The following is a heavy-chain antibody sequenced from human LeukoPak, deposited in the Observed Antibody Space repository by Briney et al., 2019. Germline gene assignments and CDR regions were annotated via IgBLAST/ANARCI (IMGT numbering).Heavy chain of an antibody. CDR1: GGSISSSSYY. Sequence: SEALSLTCTVSGGSISSSSYYWGWIRQPPGKGLEWIGSIYYGGSTYYNPSLKSRVTISVDTSKNQFSLKLSSVTAADTAVYYCARRTLDLGEPNWFDPWGQGTLVTVSS. CDR3: ARRTLDLGEPNWFDP. V-gene: IGHV4-39*01. J-gene: IGHJ5*02. D-gene: IGHD5-12*01. CDR2: IYYGGST.